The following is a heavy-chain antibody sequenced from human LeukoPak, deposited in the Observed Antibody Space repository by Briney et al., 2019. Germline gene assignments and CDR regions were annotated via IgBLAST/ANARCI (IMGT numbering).Heavy chain of an antibody. J-gene: IGHJ4*02. CDR3: ARGGNYYGSGSYSVPFDY. D-gene: IGHD3-10*01. Sequence: PGGSVRLSCAASGFTFSSSGMHWVRRAPGKGLEGVSIIYSDGSTYYADSVKGRFTISRDNSKNTLYLQMNSLRAEDTAVYYCARGGNYYGSGSYSVPFDYWGQGTLVTVSS. CDR1: GFTFSSSG. V-gene: IGHV3-NL1*01. CDR2: IYSDGST.